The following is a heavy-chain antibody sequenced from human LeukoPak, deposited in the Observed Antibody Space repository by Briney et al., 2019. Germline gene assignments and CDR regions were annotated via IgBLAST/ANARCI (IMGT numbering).Heavy chain of an antibody. J-gene: IGHJ3*02. CDR3: AKVLVGATDDAFDI. CDR1: GFTFDEFA. Sequence: PGGSLRLSCAASGFTFDEFAMHWVRQAPGKGLEWVSGISWNSGSIGYADSVKGRFTISRDNAKNSLYLQMNSLRAEDTACYYCAKVLVGATDDAFDIWGQGTMVTVSS. CDR2: ISWNSGSI. V-gene: IGHV3-9*01. D-gene: IGHD1-26*01.